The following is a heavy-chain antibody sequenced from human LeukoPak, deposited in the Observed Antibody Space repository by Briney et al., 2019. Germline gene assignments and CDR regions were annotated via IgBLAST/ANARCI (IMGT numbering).Heavy chain of an antibody. D-gene: IGHD6-19*01. Sequence: SETLSLTCTVSAGSISSHYWSWIRQPPGKGLEWIGYIYYRGSTNYNPSLKSRVTISVDTSKNQFSLKLSSVTAADTAVSYCARVEFDSSAWYGFVYWGQGTLVTVSS. CDR3: ARVEFDSSAWYGFVY. V-gene: IGHV4-59*11. CDR2: IYYRGST. CDR1: AGSISSHY. J-gene: IGHJ4*02.